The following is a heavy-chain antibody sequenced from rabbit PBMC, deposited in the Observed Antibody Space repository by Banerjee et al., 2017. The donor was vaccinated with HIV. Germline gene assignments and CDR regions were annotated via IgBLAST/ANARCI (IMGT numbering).Heavy chain of an antibody. CDR1: GFSFSSSYW. CDR3: ARELASNSGYNL. Sequence: LEESGGGLVQPEGSLALTCKASGFSFSSSYWISWVRQAPGKGLEWIACIYAGSSGSTYYASWAKGRFTISKTSSTTVTLQMTSLTAADTATYFCARELASNSGYNLWGPGTLVTVS. D-gene: IGHD1-1*01. J-gene: IGHJ4*01. V-gene: IGHV1S45*01. CDR2: IYAGSSGST.